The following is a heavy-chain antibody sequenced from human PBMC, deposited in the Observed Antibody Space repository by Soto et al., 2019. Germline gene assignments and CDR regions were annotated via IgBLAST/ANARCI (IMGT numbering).Heavy chain of an antibody. CDR2: IHHSGST. CDR1: GVSISIYY. D-gene: IGHD3-3*01. Sequence: PSETLSLTCSVSGVSISIYYWTWIRQTPGRGLEWIGYIHHSGSTNYNPSLRSRVTISIDTSKNQFSLKLSSVTAADTAVYYCATTRRGPWDDFWSGYYRGIFDYWGQGTLVTVPS. CDR3: ATTRRGPWDDFWSGYYRGIFDY. V-gene: IGHV4-59*12. J-gene: IGHJ4*02.